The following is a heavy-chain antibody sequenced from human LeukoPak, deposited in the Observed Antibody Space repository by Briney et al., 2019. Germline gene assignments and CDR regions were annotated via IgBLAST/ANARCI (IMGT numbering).Heavy chain of an antibody. J-gene: IGHJ4*02. Sequence: PSETLSLTCAVYGGSFSGYYWSWIRQPPGKGLEWIGEINHSGSTNYNPSLKSRVTISVDTSKNQFSLKLSSVTAADTAVYYCARYYYGSGSYYFDYWGQGTLVTVSS. CDR1: GGSFSGYY. V-gene: IGHV4-34*01. CDR3: ARYYYGSGSYYFDY. CDR2: INHSGST. D-gene: IGHD3-10*01.